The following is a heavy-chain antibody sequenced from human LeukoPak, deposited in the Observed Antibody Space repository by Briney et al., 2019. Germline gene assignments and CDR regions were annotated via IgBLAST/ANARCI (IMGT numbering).Heavy chain of an antibody. CDR1: GGTFSSYA. Sequence: SVKVSCKASGGTFSSYAISWVRQAPGQGLEWMGGLIPIFGTANYAQKFQGRVTITADESTSTAYMELSSLRSEDTAVYYCARPTTVVTQGGNYYYGMDVWGQGTTVTVSS. D-gene: IGHD4-23*01. CDR3: ARPTTVVTQGGNYYYGMDV. J-gene: IGHJ6*02. CDR2: LIPIFGTA. V-gene: IGHV1-69*13.